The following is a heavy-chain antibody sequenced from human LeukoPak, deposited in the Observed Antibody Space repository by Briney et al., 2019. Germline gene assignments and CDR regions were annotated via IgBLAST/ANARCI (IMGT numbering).Heavy chain of an antibody. D-gene: IGHD3-10*01. CDR3: ARVPAVRGVIDYYYGMDV. V-gene: IGHV3-33*01. CDR2: IWYDGSNK. J-gene: IGHJ6*02. CDR1: GLTFSSYG. Sequence: GGSLRLSCAASGLTFSSYGMHWVRQAPGKGLEWVAVIWYDGSNKYYADSVKGRFTISRDNSKNTLYLQMNSLRAEDTAVYYCARVPAVRGVIDYYYGMDVWGQGTTVTVSS.